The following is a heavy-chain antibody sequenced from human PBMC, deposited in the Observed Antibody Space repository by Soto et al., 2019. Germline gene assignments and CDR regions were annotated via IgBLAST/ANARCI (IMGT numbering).Heavy chain of an antibody. CDR3: ARVIITMVRGVIIFSYGMDV. CDR2: MYHSGST. J-gene: IGHJ6*02. V-gene: IGHV4-30-2*01. D-gene: IGHD3-10*01. Sequence: PSETLSLTCAVSGGSISSGGYSWSWIRQPPGKGLEWIGYMYHSGSTYYNPSLKSRVTISVDTSKNQFSLKLSSVTAADTAVYYCARVIITMVRGVIIFSYGMDVWGQGTTVTSP. CDR1: GGSISSGGYS.